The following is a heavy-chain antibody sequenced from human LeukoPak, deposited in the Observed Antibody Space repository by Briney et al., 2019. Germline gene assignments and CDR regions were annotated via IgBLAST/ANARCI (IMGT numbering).Heavy chain of an antibody. CDR1: GFTFITYS. J-gene: IGHJ4*02. CDR2: ITGSGAFT. Sequence: GGSLRLSCAASGFTFITYSMTWVRQAPGRGLGWVSAITGSGAFTDYADSVKGRFTISRDNPKNTLYLQMNSLRAEDTAVYYCAKRSAESSGYFDYWGQGTLVTVSS. CDR3: AKRSAESSGYFDY. V-gene: IGHV3-23*01. D-gene: IGHD6-19*01.